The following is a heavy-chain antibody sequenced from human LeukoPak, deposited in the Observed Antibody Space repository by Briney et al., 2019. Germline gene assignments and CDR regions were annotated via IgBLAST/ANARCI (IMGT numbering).Heavy chain of an antibody. CDR1: GYIFTNYD. CDR3: ARRTHFYGLGSFTLGY. J-gene: IGHJ4*02. Sequence: GASVKVSCQASGYIFTNYDIIWVRQAVGLGLECMGWMNPNSGHTAYVQKFQGRVTMTRNTSISTAYMELSSLRSEDTAVYYCARRTHFYGLGSFTLGYWGQGTLVTVSS. CDR2: MNPNSGHT. V-gene: IGHV1-8*01. D-gene: IGHD3-10*01.